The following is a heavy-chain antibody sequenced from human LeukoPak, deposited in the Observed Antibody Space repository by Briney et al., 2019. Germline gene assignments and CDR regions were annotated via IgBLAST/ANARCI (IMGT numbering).Heavy chain of an antibody. V-gene: IGHV4-34*01. CDR1: GGSFSGYY. J-gene: IGHJ4*02. CDR3: ARGLYYDSSGPRDY. D-gene: IGHD3-22*01. Sequence: SETLSLTCAVYGGSFSGYYCSWIRQPPGKGLEWIGEINHSGSTNYNPSLKSRVTTSVDTSKNQFSLKLSPVTAADTAVYYCARGLYYDSSGPRDYWGQGTLVTVSS. CDR2: INHSGST.